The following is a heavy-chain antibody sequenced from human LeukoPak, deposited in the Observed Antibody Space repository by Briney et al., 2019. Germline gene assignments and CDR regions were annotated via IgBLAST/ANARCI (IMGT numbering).Heavy chain of an antibody. CDR3: VRGTGY. CDR2: ISSNGDNT. CDR1: GFTFSTYV. J-gene: IGHJ4*02. Sequence: GGSLRLSCSVSGFTFSTYVMHWVRQAPGKGLEYVSAISSNGDNTYYADPVKGRFTISRDNSKNTLYLQISMLKADGRAVYYCVRGTGYWGQGTLVTVSS. V-gene: IGHV3-64D*06.